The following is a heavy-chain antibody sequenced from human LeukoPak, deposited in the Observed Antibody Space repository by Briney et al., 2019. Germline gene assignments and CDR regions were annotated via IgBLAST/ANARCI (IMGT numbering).Heavy chain of an antibody. V-gene: IGHV1-69*01. Sequence: SVKLSCKASGGTFSSYAISWVRQAPGQGLEWMGGIIPIFGTANYAQKFQGKVTITADESTSTAYMQLSSLRSEDTAVYYCARDGYYYYGMDVWGQATTVTLS. J-gene: IGHJ6*02. CDR1: GGTFSSYA. CDR2: IIPIFGTA. CDR3: ARDGYYYYGMDV.